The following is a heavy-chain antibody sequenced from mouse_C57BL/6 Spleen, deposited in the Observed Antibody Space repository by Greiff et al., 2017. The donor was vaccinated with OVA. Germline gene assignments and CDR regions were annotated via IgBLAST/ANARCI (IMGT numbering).Heavy chain of an antibody. CDR3: ARVLGRSYFED. J-gene: IGHJ2*03. Sequence: QVQLQQPGAELVMPGASVKLSCKASGYTFTSYWMHWVKKRPGQGLEWIGEIDPSDSYTNYNQKFKGKSTLTVDKSSSTAYMQLRSVTAEDAAVYYSARVLGRSYFEDWGQGTSLTVS. CDR1: GYTFTSYW. D-gene: IGHD4-1*01. V-gene: IGHV1-69*01. CDR2: IDPSDSYT.